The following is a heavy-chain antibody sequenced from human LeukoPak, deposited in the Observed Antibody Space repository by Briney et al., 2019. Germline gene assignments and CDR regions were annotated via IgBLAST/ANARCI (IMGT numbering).Heavy chain of an antibody. J-gene: IGHJ3*02. CDR3: ARDRPGLRRPSPGEAFDI. CDR1: GYTFTSYY. D-gene: IGHD3-10*01. CDR2: INPSGGST. Sequence: ASVKVSCKASGYTFTSYYMHWVRQAPGQGLEWMGIINPSGGSTSYAQKFQGRVTMTRDTSTSTVYLELSSLRSDDTAVYYCARDRPGLRRPSPGEAFDIWGQGTMVTVSS. V-gene: IGHV1-46*01.